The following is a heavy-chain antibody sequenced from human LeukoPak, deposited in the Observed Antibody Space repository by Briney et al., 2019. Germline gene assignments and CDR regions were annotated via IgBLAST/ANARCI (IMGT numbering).Heavy chain of an antibody. Sequence: ASVKVSCKASGYTFTSYGISWVRQAPGQGLEWMGWISAYNGNTNYAQKLQGRVTMTTDTSTSTAYMELRSLRSDDTAVYYCARDPENYYDISGYNSRGAFDIWGQGTMVTVSS. CDR3: ARDPENYYDISGYNSRGAFDI. CDR1: GYTFTSYG. CDR2: ISAYNGNT. V-gene: IGHV1-18*01. D-gene: IGHD3-22*01. J-gene: IGHJ3*02.